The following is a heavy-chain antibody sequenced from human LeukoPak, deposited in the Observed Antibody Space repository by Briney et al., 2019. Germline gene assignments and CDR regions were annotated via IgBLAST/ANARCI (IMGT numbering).Heavy chain of an antibody. CDR1: GFTFSSYA. J-gene: IGHJ3*02. CDR3: AKWYFGYIGSYSALDI. CDR2: ISDSGDRS. D-gene: IGHD1-26*01. V-gene: IGHV3-23*01. Sequence: GGSLRLSCAASGFTFSSYAMSWVRQAPGKGLEWVSSISDSGDRSYYADSVKGRFIISRDNPKNTLALQMNSLRAEDTAVYYCAKWYFGYIGSYSALDIWGQGTMVTVSS.